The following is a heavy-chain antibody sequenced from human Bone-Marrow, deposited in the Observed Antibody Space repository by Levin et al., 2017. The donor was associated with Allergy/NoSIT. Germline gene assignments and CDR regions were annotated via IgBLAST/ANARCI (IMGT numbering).Heavy chain of an antibody. CDR3: ANGEVWWPFDY. Sequence: GRSLKISCAASGFTFSSYAMSWVRQAPGKGLEWVSAISGSGGSTYYADSVKGRFTISRDNSKNTLYLQMNSLRAEDTAVYYCANGEVWWPFDYWGQGTLVTVSS. J-gene: IGHJ4*02. CDR2: ISGSGGST. CDR1: GFTFSSYA. D-gene: IGHD3-16*01. V-gene: IGHV3-23*01.